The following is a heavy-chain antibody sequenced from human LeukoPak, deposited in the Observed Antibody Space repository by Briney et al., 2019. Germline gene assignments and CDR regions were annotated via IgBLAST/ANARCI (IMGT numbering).Heavy chain of an antibody. V-gene: IGHV3-7*01. Sequence: GGSLRLSCAASGFTFSTYWMSWVRQAPGKGLEWVANIKQDGSEKYYLDSVKGPFTTSRDNAKNSLYLQMNSLRAEDTAVYFCTREAAAGIDYWGQGTLVTVSS. D-gene: IGHD6-13*01. CDR3: TREAAAGIDY. J-gene: IGHJ4*02. CDR1: GFTFSTYW. CDR2: IKQDGSEK.